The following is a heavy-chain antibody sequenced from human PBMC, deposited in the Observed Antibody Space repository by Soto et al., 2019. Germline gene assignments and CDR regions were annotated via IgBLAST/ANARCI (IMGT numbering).Heavy chain of an antibody. J-gene: IGHJ2*01. CDR1: GFSLSNARMG. D-gene: IGHD3-22*01. Sequence: QVTLKESGPVLVKPTETLTLTCTVSGFSLSNARMGVSWIRQPPGKALEWLAHIFSNDEKSYSTSLKSRLTTSKDTSKSQVVLTMTNMDPVDTATYYCARINYDSSGPVGNYWYFDLWGRGTLVTVSS. CDR3: ARINYDSSGPVGNYWYFDL. V-gene: IGHV2-26*01. CDR2: IFSNDEK.